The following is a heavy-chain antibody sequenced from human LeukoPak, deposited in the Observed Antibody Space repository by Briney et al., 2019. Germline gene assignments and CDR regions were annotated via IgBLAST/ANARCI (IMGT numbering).Heavy chain of an antibody. V-gene: IGHV3-74*01. CDR3: ARSDYFHD. CDR2: IKNDGTTT. CDR1: GFTFSTYW. J-gene: IGHJ4*02. Sequence: GGSLRLSCEASGFTFSTYWMHWVRQAPGKGLVWVSRIKNDGTTTYYADSVKGRFTISRDNARNTLYLQMNSLRAEDTAVYYCARSDYFHDWGQGALVTVSS.